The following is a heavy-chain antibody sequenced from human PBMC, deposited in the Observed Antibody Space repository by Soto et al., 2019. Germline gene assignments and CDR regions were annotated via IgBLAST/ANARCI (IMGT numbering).Heavy chain of an antibody. J-gene: IGHJ4*02. D-gene: IGHD3-22*01. CDR2: IKQDGSEK. V-gene: IGHV3-7*03. Sequence: KGLEWVANIKQDGSEKYYVDSVKGRFTISRDNAKNSLYLQMNSLRAEDTAVYYCATYYYDSSGFEADFDYWGQGTLVTVSS. CDR3: ATYYYDSSGFEADFDY.